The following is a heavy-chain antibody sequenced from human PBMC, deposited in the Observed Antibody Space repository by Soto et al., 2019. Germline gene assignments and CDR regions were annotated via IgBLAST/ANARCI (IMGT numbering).Heavy chain of an antibody. CDR1: GYSFTSYW. V-gene: IGHV5-10-1*01. CDR2: IDPSDSYT. D-gene: IGHD6-19*01. J-gene: IGHJ6*02. CDR3: ARQSRYSSGWYESDYYYGMDV. Sequence: PGESLKISCKGSGYSFTSYWINWVRQMPGKGLEWMGRIDPSDSYTNYSPSFQGHVTISADKSISTAYLQWSSPKASDTAMYYCARQSRYSSGWYESDYYYGMDVWGQGTTVTVSS.